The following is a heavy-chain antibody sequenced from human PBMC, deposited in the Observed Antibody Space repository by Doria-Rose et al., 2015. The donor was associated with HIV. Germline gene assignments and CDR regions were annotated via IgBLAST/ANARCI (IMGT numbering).Heavy chain of an antibody. CDR3: VRDAPRGVTEYEY. CDR2: IHHSGST. D-gene: IGHD3-10*01. J-gene: IGHJ4*02. Sequence: QVQLQESGPGLVKPSETLSLTCSVSGYSINRGHYWGWIRQTAGKGLEWIGSIHHSGSTSYNPSLKSRVTISLDTSKNQISLTLRSVTAPDTAVYYCVRDAPRGVTEYEYWGQGTLVSVSS. V-gene: IGHV4-38-2*02. CDR1: GYSINRGHY.